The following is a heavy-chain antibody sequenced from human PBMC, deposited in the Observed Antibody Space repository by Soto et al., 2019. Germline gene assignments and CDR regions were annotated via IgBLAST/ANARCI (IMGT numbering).Heavy chain of an antibody. CDR1: GGTFSSYA. CDR2: INASYGTA. CDR3: ARAVAVPADFDY. V-gene: IGHV1-69*05. J-gene: IGHJ4*02. D-gene: IGHD6-19*01. Sequence: SVKVSCKASGGTFSSYAISWVRQAPGQRLEWMGGINASYGTAKYAQKFQGRVTITRDTSASTAYMELSSLRSEDTAAYYCARAVAVPADFDYWGQGTLVTVSS.